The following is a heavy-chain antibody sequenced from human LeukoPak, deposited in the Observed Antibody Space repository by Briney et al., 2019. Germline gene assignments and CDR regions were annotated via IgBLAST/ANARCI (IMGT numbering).Heavy chain of an antibody. CDR3: ARGLLQNWGVLDY. CDR1: GYSFTSYW. CDR2: IYPGDSDT. J-gene: IGHJ4*02. Sequence: GESLKISCKGSGYSFTSYWIGWVRQMPGKGLEWMGIIYPGDSDTRYSPSFQGQVTISADKSISTAYMELRSLRSDDTAVYYCARGLLQNWGVLDYWGQGTLVTVSS. D-gene: IGHD3-16*01. V-gene: IGHV5-51*01.